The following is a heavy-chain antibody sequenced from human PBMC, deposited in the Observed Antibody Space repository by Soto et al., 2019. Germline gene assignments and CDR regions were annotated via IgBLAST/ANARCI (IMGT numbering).Heavy chain of an antibody. V-gene: IGHV3-15*01. CDR2: IKSKSDGGAR. CDR3: VEGWNDF. CDR1: GFMFSSAW. D-gene: IGHD1-1*01. J-gene: IGHJ4*02. Sequence: EVQVVESGGDLVKPGGSLRLSCVTSGFMFSSAWMSWVRQAPGKGLEWVGRIKSKSDGGARDYAAPVKGRFSISRDDSKNTVYLQMNSLRAEETAVYYCVEGWNDFWGQGTLVTVSS.